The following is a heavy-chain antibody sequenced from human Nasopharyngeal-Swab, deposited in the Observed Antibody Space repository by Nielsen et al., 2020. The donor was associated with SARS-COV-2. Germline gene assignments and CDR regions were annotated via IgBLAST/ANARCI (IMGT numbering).Heavy chain of an antibody. CDR2: FDPEDGET. V-gene: IGHV1-24*01. CDR3: ATAWAYYYDSSGYDY. J-gene: IGHJ4*02. Sequence: ASVNVSCKVSGYTLTELSMHWLRQAPGKGLEWMGGFDPEDGETIYAQKFQGRVTMTEDTSTDTAYMELSSLRSEDTAVYYCATAWAYYYDSSGYDYWGQGTLVTVSS. D-gene: IGHD3-22*01. CDR1: GYTLTELS.